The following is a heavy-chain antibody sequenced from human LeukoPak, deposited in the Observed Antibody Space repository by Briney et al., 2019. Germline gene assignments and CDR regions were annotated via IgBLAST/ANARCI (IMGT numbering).Heavy chain of an antibody. CDR2: ISAYNGNT. D-gene: IGHD3-22*01. CDR1: GYTVTGYY. CDR3: ARDLYYDSSGYYYVLRPYYFDY. Sequence: ASVKVSCKASGYTVTGYYMHWVRQAPGQGLEWIGWISAYNGNTNYAQKLQGRVTMTTDTSTSTAYMELRSLRSDDTAVYYCARDLYYDSSGYYYVLRPYYFDYWGQGTLVTVSS. J-gene: IGHJ4*02. V-gene: IGHV1-18*04.